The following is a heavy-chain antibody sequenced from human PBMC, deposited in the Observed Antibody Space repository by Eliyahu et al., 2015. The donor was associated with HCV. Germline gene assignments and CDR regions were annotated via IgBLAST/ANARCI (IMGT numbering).Heavy chain of an antibody. J-gene: IGHJ4*02. V-gene: IGHV1-46*01. CDR2: INPSGDTT. CDR3: AREGVDGVVWSGHLRLLQY. Sequence: QVLLVQSGAEVKKPGASVRVSCKSSGYTFTTYYIHWVRQAPPGQGLEWMGMINPSGDTTRYAEKFQGRLTMTRDTSTTTVYMDLSSLRSEDTALYYCAREGVDGVVWSGHLRLLQYWGQGALVTVSS. D-gene: IGHD3-3*01. CDR1: GYTFTTYY.